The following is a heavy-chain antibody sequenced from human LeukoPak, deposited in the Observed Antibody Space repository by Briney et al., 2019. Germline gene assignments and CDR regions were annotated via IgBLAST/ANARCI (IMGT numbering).Heavy chain of an antibody. CDR2: IKQDGSEK. D-gene: IGHD2-2*01. CDR3: ARAGYCSSTSCYYYYYYMDV. CDR1: GFTFSSYW. Sequence: PGGSLRLSCAGSGFTFSSYWMSWVRQAPGKGLEWVANIKQDGSEKYYVDSVKGRFTISRDNAKNSLYLQMNSLRAEDTAVYYCARAGYCSSTSCYYYYYYMDVWGKGTMVTISS. J-gene: IGHJ6*03. V-gene: IGHV3-7*01.